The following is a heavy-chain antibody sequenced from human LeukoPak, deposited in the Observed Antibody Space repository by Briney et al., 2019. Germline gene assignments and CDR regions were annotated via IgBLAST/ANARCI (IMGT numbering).Heavy chain of an antibody. CDR1: GGSISSYY. CDR2: IYYSGST. V-gene: IGHV4-59*01. Sequence: SETLSLTCTVSGGSISSYYWSWIRQPPGKGLEWIGYIYYSGSTNYNPSLKSRVTISVDTSKNQFSLKLSSVTAADTAVYYCAREPRHSSGWYYFDYWGQGTLVTASS. J-gene: IGHJ4*02. D-gene: IGHD6-19*01. CDR3: AREPRHSSGWYYFDY.